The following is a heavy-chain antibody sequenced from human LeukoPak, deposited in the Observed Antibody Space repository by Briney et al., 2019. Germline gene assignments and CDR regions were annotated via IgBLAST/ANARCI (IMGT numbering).Heavy chain of an antibody. CDR1: GYTFTSYY. J-gene: IGHJ6*02. Sequence: ASVKVSCTASGYTFTSYYMHWVRQVPGQGLEWMGIINPSGGSTSYAQKFQGRVTMTRDTSTSTVYMELSSLRSEDTAVYYCARDPFPYSSSWYQRKYYYGMDVWGQGTTVTVSS. D-gene: IGHD6-13*01. CDR2: INPSGGST. V-gene: IGHV1-46*01. CDR3: ARDPFPYSSSWYQRKYYYGMDV.